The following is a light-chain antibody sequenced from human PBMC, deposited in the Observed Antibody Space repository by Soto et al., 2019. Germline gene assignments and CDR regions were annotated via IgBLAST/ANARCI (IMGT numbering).Light chain of an antibody. CDR3: QQYNSYWT. CDR2: GAS. Sequence: HWPPSPSFNSSSVGASVTITGRASQSISSWLAWYQQKPGKAPKLLIYGASSLESGVPSRFSGSGSGTEFTLTISSLQPDDFATYYCQQYNSYWTVGQGTKVDIK. J-gene: IGKJ1*01. CDR1: QSISSW. V-gene: IGKV1-5*01.